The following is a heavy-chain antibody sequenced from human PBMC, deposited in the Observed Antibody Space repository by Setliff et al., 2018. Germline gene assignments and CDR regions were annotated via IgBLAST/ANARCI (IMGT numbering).Heavy chain of an antibody. D-gene: IGHD3-22*01. V-gene: IGHV3-23*03. CDR3: ATSSADYYDSSVRP. CDR2: VYRGGSTT. CDR1: GFTFNNYA. Sequence: GGSLRLSCAASGFTFNNYAMSWVRQAPGKRLEWVSVVYRGGSTTFYADSVKGRFTISRDNSKNTLYLQMNSLRSEDTAVYYCATSSADYYDSSVRPWGQGTLVTVSS. J-gene: IGHJ5*02.